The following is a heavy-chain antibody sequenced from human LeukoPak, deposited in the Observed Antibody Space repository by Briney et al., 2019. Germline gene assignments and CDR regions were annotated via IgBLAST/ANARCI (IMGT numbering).Heavy chain of an antibody. CDR2: ISAYNGNT. CDR3: AHYDFGLKAFDP. J-gene: IGHJ5*02. V-gene: IGHV1-18*01. CDR1: GYTFTSYG. Sequence: ASVKVSCKASGYTFTSYGISWVRQAPGQGLEWMGWISAYNGNTNYAQKLQGRVTMTTDTSTSTAYMELRSLRSDDTAVYYCAHYDFGLKAFDPWGQGTLVTVSS. D-gene: IGHD3-3*01.